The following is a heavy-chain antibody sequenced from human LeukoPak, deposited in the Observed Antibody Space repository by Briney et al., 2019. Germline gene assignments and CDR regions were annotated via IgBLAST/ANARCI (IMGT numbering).Heavy chain of an antibody. CDR1: GFTVSSNY. D-gene: IGHD3-10*01. V-gene: IGHV3-66*01. CDR2: IYSGGST. CDR3: ARGTVTMVDY. Sequence: PGGSLRLSCAASGFTVSSNYMRWVRQAPGRGLEWVSVIYSGGSTYYADSVKGRFTISRDNSKNTLFLQMNSLRAGDTAVYYCARGTVTMVDYWGQGTLDTVSS. J-gene: IGHJ4*02.